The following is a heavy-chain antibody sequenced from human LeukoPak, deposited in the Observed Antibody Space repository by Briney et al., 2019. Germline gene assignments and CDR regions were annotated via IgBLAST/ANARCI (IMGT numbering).Heavy chain of an antibody. CDR3: VRSSAAAKYYFDY. D-gene: IGHD6-13*01. V-gene: IGHV3-30-3*01. CDR1: GFIFSRHT. J-gene: IGHJ4*02. Sequence: AGGSLRLSCAASGFIFSRHTMHWVPQAPGKGLQWVALISYDGSNDYFADSVKGRFTISRDNSRNTLSLQVNSLRLEDTAVYYCVRSSAAAKYYFDYWGQGTLVTVSS. CDR2: ISYDGSND.